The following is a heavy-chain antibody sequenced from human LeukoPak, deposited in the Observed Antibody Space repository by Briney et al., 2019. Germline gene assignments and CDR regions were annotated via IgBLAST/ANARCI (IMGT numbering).Heavy chain of an antibody. J-gene: IGHJ6*03. D-gene: IGHD2-15*01. CDR3: ARVEAPNGRHYYYYYRDV. V-gene: IGHV3-21*01. CDR2: INSGSTYT. CDR1: GFTFSSYS. Sequence: GGSLRLSCSASGFTFSSYSMNWVRQAPGKGLEWVSSINSGSTYTYYADSVRGRFTISRDNAKKSLFLQMDSLRAEDTAVYYCARVEAPNGRHYYYYYRDVWGKETTVPVSS.